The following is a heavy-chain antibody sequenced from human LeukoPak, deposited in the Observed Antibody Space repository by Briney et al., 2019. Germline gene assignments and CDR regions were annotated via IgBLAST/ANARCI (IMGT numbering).Heavy chain of an antibody. CDR2: IYTSGST. V-gene: IGHV4-61*02. D-gene: IGHD1-26*01. CDR1: GGSISSGSYY. CDR3: ARRRRMRSGSYRVGAFDI. J-gene: IGHJ3*02. Sequence: SETLSLTCTVSGGSISSGSYYWSWIRQPAGKGLEWIGRIYTSGSTNYNPSLKSRVTISVDTSKNQFSLKLSSVTAADTAVYYCARRRRMRSGSYRVGAFDIWGQGTMVTVSS.